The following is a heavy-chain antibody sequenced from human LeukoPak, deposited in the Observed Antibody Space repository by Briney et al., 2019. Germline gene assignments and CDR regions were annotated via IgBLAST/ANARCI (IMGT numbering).Heavy chain of an antibody. V-gene: IGHV4-59*12. CDR2: IYYSGST. D-gene: IGHD2-2*03. Sequence: PSETLSLTCTVSGGSISSYYWSWIRQPPGKGLEWIGYIYYSGSTNYNPSLKSRVTISVDTSKNQFSLKLSSVTAADTAGYYCARRPGYCSSTSCYEFDYWGQGTLVTVSS. J-gene: IGHJ4*02. CDR3: ARRPGYCSSTSCYEFDY. CDR1: GGSISSYY.